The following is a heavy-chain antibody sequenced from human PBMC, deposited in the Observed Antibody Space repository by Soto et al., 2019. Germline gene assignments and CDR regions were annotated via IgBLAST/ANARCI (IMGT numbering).Heavy chain of an antibody. CDR2: INPSGGST. Sequence: ASVKVSCKASGYTFTTYYLHWVRQAPGQGLEWMGFINPSGGSTSYALKFQGRVTMTTDTSTSTLYMELSSLRSEDTAVYYCARNVNSGLDYWGQGSLVTSPQ. V-gene: IGHV1-46*01. J-gene: IGHJ4*02. CDR1: GYTFTTYY. CDR3: ARNVNSGLDY. D-gene: IGHD1-26*01.